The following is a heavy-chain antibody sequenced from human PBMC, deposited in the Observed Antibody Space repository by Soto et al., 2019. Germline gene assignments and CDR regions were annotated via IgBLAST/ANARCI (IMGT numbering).Heavy chain of an antibody. Sequence: QVQVVQSGAEVKKPGSSVKISCKASGRIFSSFPTSWVRQVPGQGLEWMGGVISASGSVTYAPKFQGRVTIPAFNSACMGYLELTSLTSEDTAIYYCARVGSRDAYNYVLDHWGPGTMVTVSS. D-gene: IGHD5-18*01. CDR3: ARVGSRDAYNYVLDH. CDR1: GRIFSSFP. CDR2: VISASGSV. V-gene: IGHV1-69*06. J-gene: IGHJ1*01.